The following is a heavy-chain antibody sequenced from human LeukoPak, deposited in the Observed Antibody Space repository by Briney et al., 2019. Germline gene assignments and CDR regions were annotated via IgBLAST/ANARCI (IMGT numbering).Heavy chain of an antibody. D-gene: IGHD3-22*01. CDR2: IYYSGSA. CDR3: ARLTYYGSSLYFDY. V-gene: IGHV4-59*08. Sequence: PSETLSLTCTVSGGSISSYYWSWIRQPPGKGLEWIGYIYYSGSANYNPSLKSRVTISVDTSKNQFSLKLSSVTAADTAVYYCARLTYYGSSLYFDYWGQGTLVTVSS. CDR1: GGSISSYY. J-gene: IGHJ4*02.